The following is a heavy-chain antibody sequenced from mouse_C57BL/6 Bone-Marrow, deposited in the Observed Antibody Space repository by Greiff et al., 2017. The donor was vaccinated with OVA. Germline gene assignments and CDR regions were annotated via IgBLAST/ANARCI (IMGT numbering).Heavy chain of an antibody. CDR1: GYSITSGYY. V-gene: IGHV3-6*01. Sequence: DVKLQESGPGLVKPSQSLSLTCSVTGYSITSGYYWNWIRQFPGNKLEWMGYISYDGSNNYNPSLKNRISITRDTSKNQFFLKLNSVTTEDTATYYCAREDLLQGDYFDYWGQGTTLTVSS. CDR2: ISYDGSN. CDR3: AREDLLQGDYFDY. D-gene: IGHD1-1*01. J-gene: IGHJ2*01.